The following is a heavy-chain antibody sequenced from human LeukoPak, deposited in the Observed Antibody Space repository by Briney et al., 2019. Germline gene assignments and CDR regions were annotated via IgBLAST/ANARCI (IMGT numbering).Heavy chain of an antibody. CDR2: IYTSGST. J-gene: IGHJ4*02. CDR1: GYSISSGYY. CDR3: ARERSQVAGTNFDY. Sequence: PSETLSLTCTVSGYSISSGYYWGWIRQPAGKGLEWIGRIYTSGSTNYNPSLESRVTMSVDTSKNQFSLKLSSVTAADTAVYYCARERSQVAGTNFDYWGQGTLVTVSS. V-gene: IGHV4-4*07. D-gene: IGHD6-19*01.